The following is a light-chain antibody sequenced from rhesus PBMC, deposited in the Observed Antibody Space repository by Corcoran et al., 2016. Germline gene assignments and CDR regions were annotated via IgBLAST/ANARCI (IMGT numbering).Light chain of an antibody. Sequence: DIQMTQSPSSLSASVGDRVTITCRASRGISNWLAWYQQKPGKAPNLLIYRASNLETGVPSRFSGSGSGTNFTLTISSLQPEDFATYYCQHHDNSPPRFGQGTKVEIK. CDR1: RGISNW. CDR3: QHHDNSPPR. V-gene: IGKV1-69*01. J-gene: IGKJ2*01. CDR2: RAS.